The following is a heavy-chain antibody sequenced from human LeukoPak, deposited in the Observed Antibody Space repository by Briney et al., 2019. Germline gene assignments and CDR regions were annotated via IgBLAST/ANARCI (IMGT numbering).Heavy chain of an antibody. CDR3: ARALSGDPFDY. D-gene: IGHD7-27*01. V-gene: IGHV4-39*07. J-gene: IGHJ4*02. CDR1: GGSISSSSYH. CDR2: IYSSGST. Sequence: SETLSLTCTVSGGSISSSSYHWGWIRQPPGKGLEWIGSIYSSGSTYYNPSLKSRVTISVDTSKNQFSLKLSSVTAADTAVYFCARALSGDPFDYWGQGTLVTVSS.